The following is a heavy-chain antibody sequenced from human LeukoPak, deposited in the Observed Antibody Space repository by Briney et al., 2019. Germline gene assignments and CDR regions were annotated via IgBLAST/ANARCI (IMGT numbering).Heavy chain of an antibody. CDR3: VREGAVPGIDP. D-gene: IGHD3-16*01. V-gene: IGHV4-38-2*02. CDR2: ISYDGST. Sequence: PSGTLSLTCAVSGYSITRGFSWGWIRQPPGKGLEWIAAISYDGSTDYKSTLQSRLTISRDTSKNEFSLRLTSVTATDTAVYYCVREGAVPGIDPWGQGTLVTVSS. J-gene: IGHJ5*02. CDR1: GYSITRGFS.